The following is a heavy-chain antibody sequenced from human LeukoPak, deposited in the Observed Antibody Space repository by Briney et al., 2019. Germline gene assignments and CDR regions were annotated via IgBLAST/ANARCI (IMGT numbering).Heavy chain of an antibody. CDR3: ANGNSNSPKDY. D-gene: IGHD2-2*01. CDR1: GFTVSSNY. CDR2: IYSADTT. Sequence: GGSLRLSCAASGFTVSSNYMTWVRQAPGKGLEWVSGIYSADTTYYADSVKGRFTMSRDNSKSTLFLQMNRLRGEDTAVYYCANGNSNSPKDYWGQGTLVTVSS. V-gene: IGHV3-53*01. J-gene: IGHJ4*02.